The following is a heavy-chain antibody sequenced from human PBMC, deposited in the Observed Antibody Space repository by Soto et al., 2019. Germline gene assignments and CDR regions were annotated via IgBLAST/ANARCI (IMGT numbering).Heavy chain of an antibody. J-gene: IGHJ2*01. CDR2: VSNTDTT. CDR1: GFNVSDNY. V-gene: IGHV3-53*01. D-gene: IGHD3-16*01. CDR3: ARDWGGNAGVYWYFDL. Sequence: EVQLVESGGGLIQPGGSLRLSCAASGFNVSDNYMTWVRHAPGKGLEWVSTVSNTDTTHYADSVKGRFAISRDNSTYIVSLQMNSLRDEDTAVYYCARDWGGNAGVYWYFDLWGRGTLVSVSS.